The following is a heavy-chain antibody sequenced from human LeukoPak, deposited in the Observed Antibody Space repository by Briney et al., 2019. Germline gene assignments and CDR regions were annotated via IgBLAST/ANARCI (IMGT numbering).Heavy chain of an antibody. CDR1: GGSISGYF. V-gene: IGHV4-4*07. CDR2: IHDNGDS. CDR3: ARAPSGCGGTCPSDH. Sequence: SETLSLTCTVSGGSISGYFWSWIRQPARKGLEWIWRIHDNGDSNHNHSLMSRITIALDTSRNQVSLKLTSVTAADTAVYYCARAPSGCGGTCPSDHWGPGTLVTVSS. J-gene: IGHJ5*02. D-gene: IGHD2-15*01.